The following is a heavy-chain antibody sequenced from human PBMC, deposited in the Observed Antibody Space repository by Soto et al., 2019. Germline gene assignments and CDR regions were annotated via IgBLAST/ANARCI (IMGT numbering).Heavy chain of an antibody. CDR3: ARAVAPYFGTWFDP. V-gene: IGHV4-30-2*01. Sequence: SETLSLTCAVSGGSITSGNSYSWSWIRQPPGKGLEWIGSISHTGSTSYNPSLKSRLTMSVDKSKNQFSLRLSSVTAADMAVYYCARAVAPYFGTWFDPWGQGILVTVS. J-gene: IGHJ5*02. CDR2: ISHTGST. CDR1: GGSITSGNSYS. D-gene: IGHD3-10*01.